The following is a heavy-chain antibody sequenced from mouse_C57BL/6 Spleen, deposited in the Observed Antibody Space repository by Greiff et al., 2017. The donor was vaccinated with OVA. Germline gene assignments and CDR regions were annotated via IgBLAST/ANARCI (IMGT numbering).Heavy chain of an antibody. CDR2: IYPGDGDT. D-gene: IGHD1-1*01. J-gene: IGHJ4*01. CDR1: GYAFSSYW. CDR3: ARSGSSFYAMDY. V-gene: IGHV1-80*01. Sequence: QVQLQQSGAELVKPGASVKISCKASGYAFSSYWMNWVKQRPGKGLEWIGQIYPGDGDTNYNGKFKGKATLTADKSSSTAYMQLSSLTSEDSAVYFCARSGSSFYAMDYWGQGTSVTVSS.